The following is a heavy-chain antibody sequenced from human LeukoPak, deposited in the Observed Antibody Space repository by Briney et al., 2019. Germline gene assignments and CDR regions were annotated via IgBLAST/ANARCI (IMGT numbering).Heavy chain of an antibody. Sequence: ASVKVSCKASGYTFTSYYMHWVRQAPGQGLEWMGIINPSGGSTSYAQKFQGRVTMTRNTSISTAYMELSSLRSEDTAVYYCSVHQGSGEFPYWGQGTLVTVSS. CDR2: INPSGGST. J-gene: IGHJ4*02. D-gene: IGHD2-15*01. CDR1: GYTFTSYY. V-gene: IGHV1-46*01. CDR3: SVHQGSGEFPY.